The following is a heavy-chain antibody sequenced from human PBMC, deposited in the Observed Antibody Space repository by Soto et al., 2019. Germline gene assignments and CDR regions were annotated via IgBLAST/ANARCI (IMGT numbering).Heavy chain of an antibody. CDR3: ARMGVVTLGGAFDI. D-gene: IGHD2-15*01. V-gene: IGHV2-70*04. J-gene: IGHJ3*02. CDR2: IDWDDDK. CDR1: GFSLSTSGMR. Sequence: GSGPTLVNPTQTLTLTCTFSGFSLSTSGMRVSWIRQPPGKALEWLARIDWDDDKFYSTSLKTRLTISKDTSKNRVVLTMTNMDPVDTATYYCARMGVVTLGGAFDIWDQGTMVTVSS.